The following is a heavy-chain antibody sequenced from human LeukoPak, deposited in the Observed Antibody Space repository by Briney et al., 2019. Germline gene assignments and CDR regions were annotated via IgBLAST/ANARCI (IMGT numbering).Heavy chain of an antibody. J-gene: IGHJ3*02. CDR1: GGSISSGGYS. V-gene: IGHV4-30-2*01. CDR2: IYHSGST. Sequence: SETLSLTCAVSGGSISSGGYSWSWIRQPPGKGLEWIGYIYHSGSTYYNPSLKSRVTISVDRSKNQFSLKLSSVTAADTAVYYCARVEGVSGDAFDIWGQGTMVTVSS. D-gene: IGHD1-26*01. CDR3: ARVEGVSGDAFDI.